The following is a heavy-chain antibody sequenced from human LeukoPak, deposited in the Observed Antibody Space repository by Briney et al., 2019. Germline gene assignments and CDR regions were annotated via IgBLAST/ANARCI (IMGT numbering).Heavy chain of an antibody. CDR1: GFTFSNYA. D-gene: IGHD2-2*01. V-gene: IGHV3-23*01. CDR2: ISGSGGTT. J-gene: IGHJ4*02. Sequence: GGSLRLSCAASGFTFSNYAMSWVRQAPGRGLEWVSVISGSGGTTYYADSVKGRFTISRDNSKNMLYLQMNSLRAEDTAIYYCAKDIVVIPATMPADAYWGQGTLVTVSS. CDR3: AKDIVVIPATMPADAY.